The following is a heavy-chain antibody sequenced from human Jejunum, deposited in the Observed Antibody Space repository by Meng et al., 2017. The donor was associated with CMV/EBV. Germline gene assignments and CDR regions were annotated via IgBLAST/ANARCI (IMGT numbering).Heavy chain of an antibody. D-gene: IGHD2-8*01. CDR1: GYTFTNYA. CDR2: INPNSGGT. J-gene: IGHJ5*02. V-gene: IGHV1-2*02. CDR3: ARARPYLNWFDP. Sequence: KASGYTFTNYAIHWVRQAPGQGLEWMGWINPNSGGTNYALKFQGRVTMTRDTSISTAYVELNRLRSDDTAIYYCARARPYLNWFDPWGQGTLVTVSS.